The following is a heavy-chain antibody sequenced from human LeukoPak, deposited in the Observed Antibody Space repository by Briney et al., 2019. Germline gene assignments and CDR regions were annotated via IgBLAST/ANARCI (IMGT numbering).Heavy chain of an antibody. CDR1: GYTFTSYG. J-gene: IGHJ4*02. D-gene: IGHD4-11*01. Sequence: ASVKVSCKASGYTFTSYGISWVRQAPGQGLEWMGGIIPIFGTANYAQKFQGRVTITTDESTSTAYMELSSLRSGDTAVYYCARDDSNYFDYWGQGTLVTVSS. V-gene: IGHV1-69*05. CDR2: IIPIFGTA. CDR3: ARDDSNYFDY.